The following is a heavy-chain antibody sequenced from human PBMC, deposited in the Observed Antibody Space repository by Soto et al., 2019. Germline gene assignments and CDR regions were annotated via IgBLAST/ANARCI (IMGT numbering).Heavy chain of an antibody. Sequence: KQFLASVKVSCKASGYTFTSYDINWVRQATGQGLEWMGWMNPNRVKTGYAQKFQGRVTMTRNTPISTAYMELSSLRSEDTAVYYCAGWPPFFDCSGGSCYSDAPNNWFDPGGQEPLFTVS. V-gene: IGHV1-8*01. J-gene: IGHJ5*02. CDR3: AGWPPFFDCSGGSCYSDAPNNWFDP. CDR2: MNPNRVKT. CDR1: GYTFTSYD. D-gene: IGHD2-15*01.